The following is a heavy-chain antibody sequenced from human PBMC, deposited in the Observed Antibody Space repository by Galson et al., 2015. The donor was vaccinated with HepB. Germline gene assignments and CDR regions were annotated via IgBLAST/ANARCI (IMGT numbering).Heavy chain of an antibody. J-gene: IGHJ4*02. D-gene: IGHD6-6*01. CDR2: IYYSGTT. V-gene: IGHV4-39*07. CDR1: GFSLSTSGMC. Sequence: LVKPTQTLTLTCTFSGFSLSTSGMCVSWVRQPPGKGLEWIGSIYYSGTTYYKPSLKSRVTISIDTSKNQFSLKLSSVTAADTAVYYCARESSSSSAYWGQGTLVTVSS. CDR3: ARESSSSSAY.